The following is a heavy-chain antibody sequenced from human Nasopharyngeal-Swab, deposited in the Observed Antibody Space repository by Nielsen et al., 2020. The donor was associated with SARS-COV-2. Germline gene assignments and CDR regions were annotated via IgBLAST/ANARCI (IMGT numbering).Heavy chain of an antibody. CDR1: GFTFSSYG. Sequence: GSLKISCAASGFTFSSYGMHWVRQAPGKGLEWVAVISYDGSNKYYADSVKGRFTISRDNSKNTLYLQMNSLRAEDTAVYYCAKDHDRSIAAAGDYWGQGTLVTVSS. J-gene: IGHJ4*02. D-gene: IGHD6-13*01. CDR2: ISYDGSNK. V-gene: IGHV3-30*18. CDR3: AKDHDRSIAAAGDY.